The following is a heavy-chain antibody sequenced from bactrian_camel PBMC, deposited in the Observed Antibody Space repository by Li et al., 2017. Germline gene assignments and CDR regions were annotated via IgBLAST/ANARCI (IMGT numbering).Heavy chain of an antibody. CDR3: AVLELCATQALDKLHVFGS. J-gene: IGHJ6*01. D-gene: IGHD8*01. CDR1: LFIYSSYC. V-gene: IGHV3S53*01. CDR2: ISTDGTT. Sequence: VQLVESGGGSVQAGGSLRLSCPASLFIYSSYCMGWFRQLPGLERELVSIISTDGTTTYVDSVKDRFTISLDNAKKTATLQMNSLKPEDTAVYYCAVLELCATQALDKLHVFGSSGQGTQVTVS.